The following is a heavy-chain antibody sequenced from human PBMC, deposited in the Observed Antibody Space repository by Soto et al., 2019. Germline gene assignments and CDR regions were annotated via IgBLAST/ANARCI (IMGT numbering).Heavy chain of an antibody. CDR3: ARADFWSGYYETGY. Sequence: PSETLSLTCTVSGGSISSGDYYWSWIRQPPGKGLEWIGYIYYSGSTYYNPSLKSRVTISVDTSKNQFSLKLSSVTAADTAVYYCARADFWSGYYETGYWGQGTLVTRLL. D-gene: IGHD3-3*01. V-gene: IGHV4-30-4*01. J-gene: IGHJ4*02. CDR1: GGSISSGDYY. CDR2: IYYSGST.